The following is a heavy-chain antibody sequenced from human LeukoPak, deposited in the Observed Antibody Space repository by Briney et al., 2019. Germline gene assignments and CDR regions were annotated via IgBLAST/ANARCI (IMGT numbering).Heavy chain of an antibody. CDR1: GGTFSSYA. Sequence: SVKVSRKASGGTFSSYAISWVRQAPGQGLEWMGGIIPIFGTANYAQKFQGRVTITADESTSTAYMELSSLRSEDTAVYYCLALRDGYKQLENYYYGMDVWGQGTTVTVSS. CDR2: IIPIFGTA. J-gene: IGHJ6*02. V-gene: IGHV1-69*13. CDR3: LALRDGYKQLENYYYGMDV. D-gene: IGHD5-24*01.